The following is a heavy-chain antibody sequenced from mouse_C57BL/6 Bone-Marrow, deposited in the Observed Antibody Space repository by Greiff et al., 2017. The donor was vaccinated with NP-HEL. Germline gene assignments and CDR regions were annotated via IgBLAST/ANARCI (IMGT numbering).Heavy chain of an antibody. V-gene: IGHV1-74*01. J-gene: IGHJ3*01. CDR2: IHPSDSYT. D-gene: IGHD1-1*01. CDR1: GYTFTSYW. CDR3: ATLYGSSLPFAY. Sequence: QVQLQQPGAELVKPGASVKVSCKASGYTFTSYWMHWVKQRPGQGLEWIGRIHPSDSYTNYNQKFKGKATLTVDKSSSTAYMQLSRLTSEVSAVYYCATLYGSSLPFAYWGQGTLVTVSA.